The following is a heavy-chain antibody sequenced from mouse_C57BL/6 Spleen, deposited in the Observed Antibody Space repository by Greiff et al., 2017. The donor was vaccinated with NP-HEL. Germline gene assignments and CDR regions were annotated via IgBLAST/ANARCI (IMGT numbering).Heavy chain of an antibody. CDR3: ARGDYSNYGSMDY. V-gene: IGHV1-80*01. J-gene: IGHJ4*01. Sequence: VQLVESGAELVKPGASVKISCKASGYAFSSYWMNWVKQRPGKGLEWIGQIYPGDGDTNYNGKFKGKATLTADKSSSTAYMQRSSLTSEDSAVYFCARGDYSNYGSMDYWGQGTSVTVSS. CDR2: IYPGDGDT. D-gene: IGHD2-5*01. CDR1: GYAFSSYW.